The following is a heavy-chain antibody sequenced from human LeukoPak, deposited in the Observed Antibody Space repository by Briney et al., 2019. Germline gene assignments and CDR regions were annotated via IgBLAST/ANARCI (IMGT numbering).Heavy chain of an antibody. CDR3: VRTGDTERFDY. V-gene: IGHV3-30*02. D-gene: IGHD3/OR15-3a*01. Sequence: GGSLRLSCAASGFSFSSYGMHWVRQAPGKGLEWVALIRYDGSKKDYANSVKGRFTISRDNSKNTLYLQMNSLRAEDTAMYYCVRTGDTERFDYWGQGTLVAVSS. J-gene: IGHJ4*02. CDR1: GFSFSSYG. CDR2: IRYDGSKK.